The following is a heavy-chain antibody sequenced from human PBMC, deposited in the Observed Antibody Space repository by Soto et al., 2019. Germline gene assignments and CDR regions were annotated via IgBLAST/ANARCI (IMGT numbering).Heavy chain of an antibody. J-gene: IGHJ5*02. CDR3: ARERVDSGDYTWLEQ. CDR2: IYTSGST. CDR1: VCSIISYY. Sequence: SETLCLTCTFSVCSIISYYWSLILQPSGKGLEWTGLIYTSGSTNYNPSLKSRVTMSVDTSKNQFSLKLSSVTAAYTAVYYCARERVDSGDYTWLEQWGQGTMVTVSS. V-gene: IGHV4-4*07. D-gene: IGHD2-21*02.